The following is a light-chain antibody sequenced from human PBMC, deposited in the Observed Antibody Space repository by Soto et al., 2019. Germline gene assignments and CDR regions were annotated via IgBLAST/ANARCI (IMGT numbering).Light chain of an antibody. Sequence: EIVMTQSPATLSVSPGERATLSCRASQSVSSNLAWYQQKPGQAPGLLMYGASNRAPGIPARFSGSGSGTEFTLPISSLQSEDFAVYYCQQYNNWLTWTFGQGTKVNIK. CDR3: QQYNNWLTWT. V-gene: IGKV3-15*01. J-gene: IGKJ1*01. CDR1: QSVSSN. CDR2: GAS.